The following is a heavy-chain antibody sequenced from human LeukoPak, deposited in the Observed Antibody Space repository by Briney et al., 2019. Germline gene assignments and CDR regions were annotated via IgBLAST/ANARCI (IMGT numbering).Heavy chain of an antibody. CDR2: INHSGST. CDR3: ARAWYYYGSGRLNWFDP. Sequence: PSETLSLTCAVYGGSFSGYYWSWIRQPPGKGLEWIGEINHSGSTNYNPSLKSRVTISVDTSKNQFSLKLSSVTAADTAVYYCARAWYYYGSGRLNWFDPWGQGTLVTVSS. D-gene: IGHD3-10*01. V-gene: IGHV4-34*01. J-gene: IGHJ5*02. CDR1: GGSFSGYY.